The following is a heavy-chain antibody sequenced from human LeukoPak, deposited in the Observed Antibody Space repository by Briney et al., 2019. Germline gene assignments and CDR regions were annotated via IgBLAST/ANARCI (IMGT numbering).Heavy chain of an antibody. V-gene: IGHV1-69*13. D-gene: IGHD3-22*01. Sequence: SVKVSCKASGGTFSSYAISWVRQAPGQGLEWMGGIIPIFGTANCAQKFQGRVTITADESTSTAYMGLSSLRSEDTAVYYCAREWIGLSRAETYYYDSSGYYSADYYYYGMDVWGQGTTVTVSS. CDR1: GGTFSSYA. CDR2: IIPIFGTA. J-gene: IGHJ6*02. CDR3: AREWIGLSRAETYYYDSSGYYSADYYYYGMDV.